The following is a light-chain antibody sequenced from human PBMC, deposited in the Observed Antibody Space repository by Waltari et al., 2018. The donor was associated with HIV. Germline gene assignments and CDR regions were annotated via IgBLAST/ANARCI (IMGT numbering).Light chain of an antibody. Sequence: DIQMTQSPSSLSASVGDRITISCRASQDIGSYLHWYRHRPGTAPQLLIYVASNLQTGVPSRFRASGSGTEFSLSIDGLQRDDFATYFCQQSYTTPRTFGLGTEVE. V-gene: IGKV1-39*01. CDR3: QQSYTTPRT. CDR1: QDIGSY. J-gene: IGKJ1*01. CDR2: VAS.